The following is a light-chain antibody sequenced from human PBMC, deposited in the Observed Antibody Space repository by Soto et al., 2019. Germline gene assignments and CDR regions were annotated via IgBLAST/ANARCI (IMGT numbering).Light chain of an antibody. CDR2: GAS. J-gene: IGKJ1*01. CDR3: QQSNNWPWT. V-gene: IGKV3D-15*01. Sequence: EILMTQSPASLSVSPGERDALPCRASQSVGRNLAWYQQKPGQAPRLLIYGASSRATGIPDRFSGSGSGTECTLTIGRLQSEDFAVYYCQQSNNWPWTFGQGTKVDIK. CDR1: QSVGRN.